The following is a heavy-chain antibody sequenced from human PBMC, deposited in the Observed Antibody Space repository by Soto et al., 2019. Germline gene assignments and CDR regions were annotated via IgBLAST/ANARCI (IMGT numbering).Heavy chain of an antibody. V-gene: IGHV3-23*01. CDR1: GFTFSSYA. CDR3: PKVLGTDDFWSAYYTYYYMDV. Sequence: PGGSLRLSCAASGFTFSSYALNWVRQAPGKGLEWVSVISGSGDNTYYADSVKGRFTISRVNSKNTLYLQMNSLRAEDTAVYYCPKVLGTDDFWSAYYTYYYMDVWGKGTTVTVSS. J-gene: IGHJ6*03. D-gene: IGHD3-3*01. CDR2: ISGSGDNT.